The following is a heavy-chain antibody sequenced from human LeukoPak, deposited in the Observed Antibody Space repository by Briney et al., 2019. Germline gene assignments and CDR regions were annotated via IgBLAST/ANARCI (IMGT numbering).Heavy chain of an antibody. CDR1: GFVFSNYG. D-gene: IGHD6-19*01. J-gene: IGHJ4*02. CDR2: IWYDGRTK. Sequence: PGGSLRLSCEVSGFVFSNYGMHWVRQAPGKGLEWVALIWYDGRTKFHADSVKGRFTISRDNSANILYLQMSSLRVEDTAVYYCAREWGRIAVAGGPGYWGQGALVTVS. CDR3: AREWGRIAVAGGPGY. V-gene: IGHV3-33*01.